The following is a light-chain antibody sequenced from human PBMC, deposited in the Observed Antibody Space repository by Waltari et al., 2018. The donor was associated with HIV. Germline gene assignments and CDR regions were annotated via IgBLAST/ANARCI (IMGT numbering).Light chain of an antibody. J-gene: IGLJ2*01. CDR1: SSDVGGYNY. Sequence: QSALTQPASVSGSPGQSITLSCTGTSSDVGGYNYFSWYQQPPGKAPKLMIYDGSNRPSGVSNRFSGSKSGNTASLTISGLQAEDESDYYCSSYTSSSTREVFGGGTKLTVL. CDR2: DGS. V-gene: IGLV2-14*03. CDR3: SSYTSSSTREV.